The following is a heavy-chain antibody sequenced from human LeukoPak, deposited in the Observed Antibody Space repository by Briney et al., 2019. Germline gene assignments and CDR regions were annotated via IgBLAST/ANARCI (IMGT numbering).Heavy chain of an antibody. CDR3: ARDLYVDIVATIPDAFDI. V-gene: IGHV3-48*01. D-gene: IGHD5-12*01. CDR2: IISSSSTI. Sequence: GGSLRLSCAASGFTFSSYSMNWVRQAPGKGLEWVSYIISSSSTIYYADSVKGRFTISRDNAKNSLYLQMNSLRAEDTAVYYCARDLYVDIVATIPDAFDIWGQGTMVTVSS. J-gene: IGHJ3*02. CDR1: GFTFSSYS.